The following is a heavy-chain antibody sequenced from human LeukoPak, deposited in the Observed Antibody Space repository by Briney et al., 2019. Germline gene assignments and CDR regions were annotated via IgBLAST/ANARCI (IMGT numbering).Heavy chain of an antibody. CDR1: GGSISSYY. Sequence: SETLSLTCTVSGGSISSYYWSWTRQPPGKGLEWIGYIYYSGTTNYNPSLKSRVTISVDTPKNQFSLKLSSVTAADTAVYYCARGVYIAAAQYGYWGQGTLVTVSS. J-gene: IGHJ4*02. CDR2: IYYSGTT. D-gene: IGHD6-13*01. CDR3: ARGVYIAAAQYGY. V-gene: IGHV4-59*01.